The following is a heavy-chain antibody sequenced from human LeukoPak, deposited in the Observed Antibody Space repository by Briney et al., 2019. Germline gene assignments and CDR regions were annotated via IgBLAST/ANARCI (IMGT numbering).Heavy chain of an antibody. CDR2: ISAYNGNT. CDR3: ARDQNSNYHY. CDR1: GYTFTRYV. V-gene: IGHV1-18*01. Sequence: GASVKVSCEASGYTFTRYVISWVRQAPGQGLEWMGWISAYNGNTNYAQKLQGRVTMTTDTSTSTAYMELRSLRSDDTAVYYCARDQNSNYHYWGQGTLVTVSS. D-gene: IGHD4-11*01. J-gene: IGHJ4*02.